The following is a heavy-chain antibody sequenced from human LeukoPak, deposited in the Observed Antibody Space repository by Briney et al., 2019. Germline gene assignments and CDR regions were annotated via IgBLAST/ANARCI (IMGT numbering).Heavy chain of an antibody. CDR3: ARGCSSTSCYGEWYFDY. Sequence: ASVKVSCKASGYTFTSYDVYWVRQATGQGLEWMGWMNPNSGNTGYAQKFQGRVTMTRNTSISTAYMELSSLRSEDTAVYYCARGCSSTSCYGEWYFDYWGQGTLVTVSS. J-gene: IGHJ4*02. D-gene: IGHD2-2*01. CDR1: GYTFTSYD. V-gene: IGHV1-8*01. CDR2: MNPNSGNT.